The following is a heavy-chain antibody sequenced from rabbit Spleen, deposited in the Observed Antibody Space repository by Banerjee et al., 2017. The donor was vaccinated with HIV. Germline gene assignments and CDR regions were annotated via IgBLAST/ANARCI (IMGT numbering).Heavy chain of an antibody. J-gene: IGHJ6*01. CDR1: GFSFSSGYY. D-gene: IGHD8-1*01. Sequence: QSLEESGGDLVKPGASLTLTCTASGFSFSSGYYMCWVRQAPGKGLEWIACIYTGSSGSTYYASWAKGRFTITRSTSLNTVTLQMTSLTAADTATYFCARDTASSFSSYGMDLWGPGTLVTVS. V-gene: IGHV1S40*01. CDR3: ARDTASSFSSYGMDL. CDR2: IYTGSSGST.